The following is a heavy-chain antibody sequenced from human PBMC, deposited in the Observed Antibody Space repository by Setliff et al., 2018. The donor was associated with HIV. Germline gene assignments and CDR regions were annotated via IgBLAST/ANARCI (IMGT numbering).Heavy chain of an antibody. V-gene: IGHV4-61*09. CDR2: ISTSGST. CDR3: ARGTTLNVVPDAFDI. J-gene: IGHJ3*02. CDR1: GDSINSGGSY. Sequence: SETLSLTCTVSGDSINSGGSYWSWIRQPAGKGLEWIGHISTSGSTNYNPSLESRVTISVDTSKNQFSLKLSSVTAADTAVYYCARGTTLNVVPDAFDIWGQGTMVTVSS. D-gene: IGHD4-17*01.